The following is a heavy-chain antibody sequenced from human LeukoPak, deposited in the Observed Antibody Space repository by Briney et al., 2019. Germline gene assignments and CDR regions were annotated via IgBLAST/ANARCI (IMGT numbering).Heavy chain of an antibody. Sequence: GESLKISCKGSGYSFTSYWIGWVRQMPGKGLDWMGIIHPGDSDTRYSPSFQGQVAISADKSISTAYLQWSSLKASDTAMYYCARHVQSSGWSNFDYWGQGTLVTVSS. CDR3: ARHVQSSGWSNFDY. CDR1: GYSFTSYW. D-gene: IGHD6-19*01. CDR2: IHPGDSDT. J-gene: IGHJ4*02. V-gene: IGHV5-51*01.